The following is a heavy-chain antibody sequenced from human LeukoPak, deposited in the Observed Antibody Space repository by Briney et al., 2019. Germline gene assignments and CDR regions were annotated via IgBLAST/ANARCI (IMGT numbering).Heavy chain of an antibody. CDR3: AKLGYCSSTACPEDDAFDV. CDR2: ISGSGGST. CDR1: GFTFSSYA. J-gene: IGHJ3*01. D-gene: IGHD2-2*01. V-gene: IGHV3-23*01. Sequence: GGSLRLSCAASGFTFSSYAMSWVRQAPGKGLEWVSAISGSGGSTYYADSVKGRFTISRDNSKNTLYLQMNSLRAEDTAVYYCAKLGYCSSTACPEDDAFDVWGQGTMVTVSS.